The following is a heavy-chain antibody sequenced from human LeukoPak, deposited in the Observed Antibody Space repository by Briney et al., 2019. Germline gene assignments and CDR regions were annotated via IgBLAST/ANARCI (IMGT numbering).Heavy chain of an antibody. CDR2: INHSGST. CDR3: ARRGSSGFLGNWFDP. CDR1: GGSFSGYY. J-gene: IGHJ5*02. D-gene: IGHD6-19*01. V-gene: IGHV4-34*01. Sequence: SETLSLTCAVYGGSFSGYYWSWIRQPPGKGLEWIGEINHSGSTNYNPSLKSRVTISVDTSKNQFSLKLSSVTAADTAVYYCARRGSSGFLGNWFDPWGQGTLVTVSS.